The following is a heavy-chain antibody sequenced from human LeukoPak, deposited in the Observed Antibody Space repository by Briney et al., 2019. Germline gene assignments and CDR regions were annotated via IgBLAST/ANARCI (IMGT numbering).Heavy chain of an antibody. CDR3: VGDQADTQFDSGEMIPLAH. Sequence: GGSLRLSCGVSGFSFGDYSMNWVRQTPEKGLEWLSSIDSSGAYIYYADSVKGRVTISRDNAKNSLSLQMSRLRAEDTAVYYCVGDQADTQFDSGEMIPLAHWGQGTLVIVSS. CDR2: IDSSGAYI. D-gene: IGHD5-24*01. CDR1: GFSFGDYS. V-gene: IGHV3-21*01. J-gene: IGHJ4*02.